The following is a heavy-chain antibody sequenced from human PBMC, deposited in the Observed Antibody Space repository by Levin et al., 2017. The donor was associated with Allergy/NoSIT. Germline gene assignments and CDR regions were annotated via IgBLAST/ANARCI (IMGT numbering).Heavy chain of an antibody. J-gene: IGHJ1*01. Sequence: SCAASGFTSGYFAMSWVRQTPGKGLEWVSSIIGSGSATYYAESVRGRFTISRDASKNTLYLQMNNLRADDTALYYCAKMEQQLVQGMFQEWGQGTLVTVSS. CDR3: AKMEQQLVQGMFQE. V-gene: IGHV3-23*01. D-gene: IGHD1-1*01. CDR1: GFTSGYFA. CDR2: IIGSGSAT.